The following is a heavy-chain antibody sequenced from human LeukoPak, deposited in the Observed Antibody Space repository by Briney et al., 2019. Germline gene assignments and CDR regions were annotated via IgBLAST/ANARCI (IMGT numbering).Heavy chain of an antibody. J-gene: IGHJ4*02. Sequence: PGGSLRLSCVVSGFTFSNYEMSWVRQAPGKGLEWVSYISSSGSTTYYADSVKGRFTISRDNAKNSLFLQMNSLRAEDTAVYFCARMFEFWGQGTLVTVSS. CDR1: GFTFSNYE. CDR3: ARMFEF. V-gene: IGHV3-48*03. CDR2: ISSSGSTT.